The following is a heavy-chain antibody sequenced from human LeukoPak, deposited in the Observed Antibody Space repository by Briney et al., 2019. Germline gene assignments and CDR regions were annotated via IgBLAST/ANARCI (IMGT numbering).Heavy chain of an antibody. CDR1: GGSIGSYY. CDR3: ARATEGYTYGPNWFDP. V-gene: IGHV4-59*01. J-gene: IGHJ5*02. D-gene: IGHD5-18*01. Sequence: SETLSLTCTVSGGSIGSYYWSWIRQPPGKGLEWIGFIYYSGSTNYNPSLKRRITISVDTSKNQFSLKLSSVTAADTAVYYCARATEGYTYGPNWFDPWGQGTLVTVSS. CDR2: IYYSGST.